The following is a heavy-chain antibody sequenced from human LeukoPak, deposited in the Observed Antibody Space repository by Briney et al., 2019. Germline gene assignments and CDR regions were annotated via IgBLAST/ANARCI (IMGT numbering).Heavy chain of an antibody. CDR2: IYYSGST. CDR3: ARDPAPIVGTDAFDI. D-gene: IGHD3-22*01. Sequence: SETLSLTCTVSGGSISSYYWSWIRQPPGKGLEGIGYIYYSGSTNYNPSLKSRVTISVDTSKNQFSLKLSSVTAADTAVYYCARDPAPIVGTDAFDIWGQGTMVTVSS. V-gene: IGHV4-59*01. CDR1: GGSISSYY. J-gene: IGHJ3*02.